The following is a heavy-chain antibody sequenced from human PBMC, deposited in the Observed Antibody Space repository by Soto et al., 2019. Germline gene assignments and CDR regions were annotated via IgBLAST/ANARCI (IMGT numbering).Heavy chain of an antibody. CDR2: IYYSGST. Sequence: ETLSLTCTVSGGSISSYYWSWIRQPPGKGLEWIGYIYYSGSTNYNPSLKSRVTISVDTSKNQFSLKLSSVTAADTAVYYCARHEADFWSGYSYYFDYWGQGTRVTVS. CDR1: GGSISSYY. D-gene: IGHD3-3*01. CDR3: ARHEADFWSGYSYYFDY. J-gene: IGHJ4*02. V-gene: IGHV4-59*08.